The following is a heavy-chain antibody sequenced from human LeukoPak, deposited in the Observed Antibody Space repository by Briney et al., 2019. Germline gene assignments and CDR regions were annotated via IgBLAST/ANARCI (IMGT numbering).Heavy chain of an antibody. Sequence: GGSLRLSCAASGFTFSSYAMHWARQAPGKGLEWVAVISYDGSNKYYADSVKGRFTISRDNSKNTAFLQMSSLRAEDTAVYYCARESFRHYGSGSLYYFDYWGQGTLVTVSS. CDR1: GFTFSSYA. CDR2: ISYDGSNK. V-gene: IGHV3-30*04. D-gene: IGHD3-10*01. J-gene: IGHJ4*02. CDR3: ARESFRHYGSGSLYYFDY.